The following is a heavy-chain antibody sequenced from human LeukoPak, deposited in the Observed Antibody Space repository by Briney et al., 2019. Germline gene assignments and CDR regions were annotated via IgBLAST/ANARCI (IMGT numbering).Heavy chain of an antibody. CDR1: GFTVSSNS. V-gene: IGHV3-53*01. J-gene: IGHJ4*02. D-gene: IGHD2-15*01. Sequence: AGGSLRLSCTVSGFTVSSNSMSWVRQAPGKGLEWVSFIYTTGNTHNSDSVKGRFTISRDNAKNSLYLQMNSLRAEDTAVYYCARDHCSGGSCYTDYWGQGTLVTVSS. CDR3: ARDHCSGGSCYTDY. CDR2: IYTTGNT.